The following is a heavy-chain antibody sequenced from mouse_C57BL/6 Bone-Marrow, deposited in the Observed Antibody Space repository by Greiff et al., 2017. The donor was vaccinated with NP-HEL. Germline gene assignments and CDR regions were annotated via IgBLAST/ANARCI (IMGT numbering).Heavy chain of an antibody. CDR1: GFTFSSYG. V-gene: IGHV5-6*02. CDR2: ISSGGSYT. J-gene: IGHJ1*03. D-gene: IGHD2-4*01. CDR3: ERQNDYDGGRTYWYFDV. Sequence: DVMLVESGGDLVKPGGSLKLSCAASGFTFSSYGMSWVRQTPDKRLEWVATISSGGSYTYYPDSVKGRFTISRDNAKNTLYLQMSSLKFEDTAMYYCERQNDYDGGRTYWYFDVWGTGTPVTVSS.